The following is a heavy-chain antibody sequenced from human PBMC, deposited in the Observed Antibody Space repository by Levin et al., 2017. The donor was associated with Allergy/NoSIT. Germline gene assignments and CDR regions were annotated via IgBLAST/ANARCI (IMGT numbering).Heavy chain of an antibody. CDR2: ISYDGSNK. V-gene: IGHV3-30*04. J-gene: IGHJ6*02. D-gene: IGHD6-6*01. CDR1: GFTFSSYA. CDR3: ARNPAVSESRPLRAARPGSYYYYGMDV. Sequence: PGGSLRLSCAASGFTFSSYAMHWVRQAPGKGLEWVAVISYDGSNKYYADSVKGRFTISRDNSKNTLYLQMNSLRAEDTAVYYCARNPAVSESRPLRAARPGSYYYYGMDVWGQGTTVTVSS.